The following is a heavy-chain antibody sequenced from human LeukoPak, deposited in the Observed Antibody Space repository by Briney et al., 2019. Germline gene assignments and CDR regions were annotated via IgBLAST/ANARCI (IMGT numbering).Heavy chain of an antibody. J-gene: IGHJ4*02. CDR3: ARGLPGMDYYDSSGYFLGN. V-gene: IGHV4-34*01. CDR2: INHSGST. D-gene: IGHD3-22*01. CDR1: GGSFSGYY. Sequence: SETLSLTCAVYGGSFSGYYWSWIRQPPGKGLEWIGEINHSGSTNYNPSLKSRVTISVDTSKNQFSLKLSSVTAADTAVYYCARGLPGMDYYDSSGYFLGNWGQGTLVTVSS.